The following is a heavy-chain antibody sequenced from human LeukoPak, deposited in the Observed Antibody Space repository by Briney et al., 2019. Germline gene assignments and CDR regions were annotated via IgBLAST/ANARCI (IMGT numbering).Heavy chain of an antibody. D-gene: IGHD2-2*01. CDR2: ISVNSGGT. J-gene: IGHJ1*01. Sequence: ASVKVSCKASGYTFTTYSLAWVRQAPGQSLEWMGWISVNSGGTNYARSFQDRVTLTRDTSTNTAYLELRSLRSDDTAIIYCATATQPRGYFLHWGQGTLVTVSS. CDR3: ATATQPRGYFLH. V-gene: IGHV1-18*01. CDR1: GYTFTTYS.